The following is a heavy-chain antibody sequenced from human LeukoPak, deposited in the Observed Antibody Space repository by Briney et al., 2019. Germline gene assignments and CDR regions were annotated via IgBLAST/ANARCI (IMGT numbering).Heavy chain of an antibody. CDR3: ARRLYSGSSYGDFDY. CDR2: IYPDDSDN. J-gene: IGHJ4*02. D-gene: IGHD1-26*01. CDR1: GYSFTTYW. V-gene: IGHV5-51*01. Sequence: GESLKISCKGSGYSFTTYWIGWVRQMPGKGLEWMGNIYPDDSDNRYSPSFQGQVTISADKPISTAYLQWSSLKASDTAMYYCARRLYSGSSYGDFDYWGQGTLVTVSS.